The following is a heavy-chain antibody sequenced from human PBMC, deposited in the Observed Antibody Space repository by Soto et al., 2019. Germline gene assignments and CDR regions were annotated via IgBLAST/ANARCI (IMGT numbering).Heavy chain of an antibody. Sequence: QLLQSGGGLVQPGGSLTLSCAASGFTFGTTDMSWVRQAPGEGLEWVSTIDGSGGITYYADSVKGRFTISRDNSRNTVYRPMNSLRGDDTALYYCVKNSGWFNTWGQGALVTVSS. CDR1: GFTFGTTD. D-gene: IGHD3-10*01. J-gene: IGHJ5*02. V-gene: IGHV3-23*01. CDR3: VKNSGWFNT. CDR2: IDGSGGIT.